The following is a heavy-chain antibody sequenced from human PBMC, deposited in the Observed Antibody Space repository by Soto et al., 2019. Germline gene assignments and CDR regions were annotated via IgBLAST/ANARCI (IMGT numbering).Heavy chain of an antibody. D-gene: IGHD3-22*01. Sequence: SETLSLTCTVSGGSISSYYWSWIRQPPGKGLEWIGYIYYSGSTKYNPSLKSRVTISVDTSKNQFSLKLSSVTAADTAVYYCARDRGYDSSGYYYYYYGMDVWGQETTVTVSS. CDR3: ARDRGYDSSGYYYYYYGMDV. CDR1: GGSISSYY. V-gene: IGHV4-59*01. J-gene: IGHJ6*02. CDR2: IYYSGST.